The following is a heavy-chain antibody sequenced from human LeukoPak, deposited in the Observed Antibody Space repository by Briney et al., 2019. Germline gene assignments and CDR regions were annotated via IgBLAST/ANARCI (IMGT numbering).Heavy chain of an antibody. V-gene: IGHV3-30*02. CDR2: IRYDGSNK. Sequence: GGSLRLSCAASGFTFSSYGMHWVRQAPGKGLEWVAFIRYDGSNKYYADSVKGRFTISRDNSKNTLYLQMNSLRAEDTAVYYCARDPWGTAMAPFDYWGQGTLVTVSS. J-gene: IGHJ4*02. D-gene: IGHD5-18*01. CDR1: GFTFSSYG. CDR3: ARDPWGTAMAPFDY.